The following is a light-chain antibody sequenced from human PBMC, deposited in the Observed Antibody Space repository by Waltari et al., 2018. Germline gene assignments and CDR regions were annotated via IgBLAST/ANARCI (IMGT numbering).Light chain of an antibody. CDR3: SSYTSSNTLYV. CDR1: SSDVGGYKF. CDR2: DVS. J-gene: IGLJ1*01. Sequence: QSALTQPASVSGSPGQSITISCTGTSSDVGGYKFVSWYQQHPGKAPTLMIYDVSNRPSGVSNRFSGSKSGNTASLTISGLQAEDEADYYCSSYTSSNTLYVFGTGPKVTVL. V-gene: IGLV2-14*03.